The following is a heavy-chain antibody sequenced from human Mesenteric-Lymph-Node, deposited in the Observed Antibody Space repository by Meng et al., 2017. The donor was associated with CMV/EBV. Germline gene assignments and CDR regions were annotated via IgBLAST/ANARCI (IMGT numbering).Heavy chain of an antibody. V-gene: IGHV3-9*01. CDR1: GFTFDDYA. D-gene: IGHD3-3*01. Sequence: GGSLRLSCAVSGFTFDDYAMYWVRQAPGKGLEWVSGISSDGGDIAYADSVKGRFTISRDNAKNSLYLQMNSLRSEDTAFYHCAKGFGITIFGIFALWGQGTLGTVSS. J-gene: IGHJ4*02. CDR2: ISSDGGDI. CDR3: AKGFGITIFGIFAL.